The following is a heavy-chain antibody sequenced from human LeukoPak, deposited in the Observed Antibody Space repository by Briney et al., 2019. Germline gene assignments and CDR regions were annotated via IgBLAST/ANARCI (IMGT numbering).Heavy chain of an antibody. D-gene: IGHD1-7*01. CDR2: ISGSGVST. CDR1: GFRFSSYA. Sequence: GGSLRLSCAASGFRFSSYAMSWVRQAPGKGLEWVSAISGSGVSTYYADSVKGRFTVSRDNSKNALYLQMSSLRAEDTAVYYCAKDERNWNYNLASQTYDWGQGTLVTVSS. V-gene: IGHV3-23*01. CDR3: AKDERNWNYNLASQTYD. J-gene: IGHJ4*02.